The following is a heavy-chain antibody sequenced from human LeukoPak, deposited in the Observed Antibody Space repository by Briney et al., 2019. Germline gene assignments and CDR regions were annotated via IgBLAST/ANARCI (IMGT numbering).Heavy chain of an antibody. CDR3: AKFIVVLPATMTYFDS. Sequence: GGSLRLSCAASGFTFYTYAMGWVRQAPGRGLDWVSGISSSGDDTYNAESVKGRFTISRDNSKNTFYLQMNSLRAEDTAVYYCAKFIVVLPATMTYFDSWGQGTLVTVSS. D-gene: IGHD2-2*01. CDR1: GFTFYTYA. J-gene: IGHJ4*02. CDR2: ISSSGDDT. V-gene: IGHV3-23*01.